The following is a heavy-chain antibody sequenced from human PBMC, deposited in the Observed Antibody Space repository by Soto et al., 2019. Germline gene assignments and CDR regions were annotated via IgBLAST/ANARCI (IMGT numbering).Heavy chain of an antibody. J-gene: IGHJ4*02. V-gene: IGHV1-18*01. CDR3: ARGGYGDYGRY. CDR2: ISAYNGHT. Sequence: QVQLVESGAEVKKPGASVKVSCKASGYSFTSHGIDWVRQAPGQGLEWMGWISAYNGHTYYAQRLHGRVTMTTDTSTSTATMEMWSLRSDDTAVYYCARGGYGDYGRYWGQGTLVTVSS. CDR1: GYSFTSHG. D-gene: IGHD4-17*01.